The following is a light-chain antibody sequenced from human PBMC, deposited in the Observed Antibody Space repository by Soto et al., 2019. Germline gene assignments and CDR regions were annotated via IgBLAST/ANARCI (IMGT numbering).Light chain of an antibody. CDR2: GTS. V-gene: IGKV3D-15*01. CDR3: QQYNNWPWT. Sequence: EVVLTQSPGTLSLSPGERATLSCRASQSVSSSYLAWYQQKPGQAPRLLIYGTSSRATGIPARFSGSGSGTEFTLTISSLQSEDFAVYYCQQYNNWPWTFGQGT. J-gene: IGKJ1*01. CDR1: QSVSSSY.